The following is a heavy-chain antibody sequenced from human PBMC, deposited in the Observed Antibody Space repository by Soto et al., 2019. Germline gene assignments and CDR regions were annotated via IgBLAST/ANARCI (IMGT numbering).Heavy chain of an antibody. CDR1: GFTFSSYW. J-gene: IGHJ6*02. Sequence: EVQLVESGGGLVQPGGSLRLSCXDSGFTFSSYWMSWVRQAPVKGLEWVGNIKQDGSEENYVDSVKGRFIISRDNAKNSMYLQMNSLRAEDTAVYYCARIAASGRGWDVWGQGTTVVVSS. CDR3: ARIAASGRGWDV. CDR2: IKQDGSEE. V-gene: IGHV3-7*01. D-gene: IGHD6-13*01.